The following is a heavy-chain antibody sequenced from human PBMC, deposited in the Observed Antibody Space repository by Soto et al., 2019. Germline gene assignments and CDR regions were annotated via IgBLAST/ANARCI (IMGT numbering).Heavy chain of an antibody. D-gene: IGHD5-12*01. V-gene: IGHV3-33*01. CDR2: IWYDGSNK. Sequence: VQLVESGGGVVQPGRSLRLSCAASGFAFSTYGIHWVRQAPGKGLEWVAVIWYDGSNKYYAASVKGRFTISRDNSKNTLYLPMNSLRAYDTAVYYCARASGPFDYWGQGTQVTVSS. CDR3: ARASGPFDY. CDR1: GFAFSTYG. J-gene: IGHJ4*02.